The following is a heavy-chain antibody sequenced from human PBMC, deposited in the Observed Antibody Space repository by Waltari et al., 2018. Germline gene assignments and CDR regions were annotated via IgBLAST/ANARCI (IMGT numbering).Heavy chain of an antibody. J-gene: IGHJ2*01. Sequence: VQLVQSGAEVKKPGESLKISCKGSGYSFTSYWIGWVRQMPGKGLEWVSSISSSSSYIYYADSVKGRFTSSRDNAKNSLYLQMNSLRAEDTAVYYCARVTGGAALYWYFDLWGRGTLVTVSS. V-gene: IGHV3-21*01. CDR3: ARVTGGAALYWYFDL. CDR1: GYSFTSYW. CDR2: ISSSSSYI. D-gene: IGHD3-16*01.